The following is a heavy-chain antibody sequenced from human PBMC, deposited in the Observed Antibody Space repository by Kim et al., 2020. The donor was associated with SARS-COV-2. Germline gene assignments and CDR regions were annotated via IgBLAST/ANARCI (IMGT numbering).Heavy chain of an antibody. CDR3: ARGGMGWTSPDFDY. CDR1: GYTFTDYF. CDR2: INPGSGDT. V-gene: IGHV1-2*06. J-gene: IGHJ4*02. Sequence: ASVKVSCKASGYTFTDYFVHWVRQAPGQGLEWMGRINPGSGDTDYAQNFQGRVTMTRDTSITTAYMDLSRLRSDDTAVYYCARGGMGWTSPDFDYWGQGTLVTVSS. D-gene: IGHD3-16*01.